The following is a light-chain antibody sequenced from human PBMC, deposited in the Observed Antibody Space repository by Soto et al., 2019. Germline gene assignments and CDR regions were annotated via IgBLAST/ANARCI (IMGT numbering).Light chain of an antibody. J-gene: IGKJ1*01. CDR3: QQSYNTPLT. CDR1: QTIGTY. Sequence: IEVTQSPSSLAASLGDRVTITCLASQTIGTYVNWYRQKSGAAPELLIYDASTLQSGVPSRFRGGASGTDFTLTSSGLQLDDFATYYCQQSYNTPLTFGQGTKVDIK. CDR2: DAS. V-gene: IGKV1-39*01.